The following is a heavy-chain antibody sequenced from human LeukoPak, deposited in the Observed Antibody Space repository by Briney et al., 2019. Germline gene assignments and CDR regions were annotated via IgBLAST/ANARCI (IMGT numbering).Heavy chain of an antibody. V-gene: IGHV3-9*01. CDR1: GFTFDDYA. CDR3: AKGPGQWLGNWFDP. CDR2: ISWNSGSI. Sequence: PGRSLRLSCAASGFTFDDYAMHWVRQAPGKGLEWVSGISWNSGSIGYADSVKGRFTISRDNAKNSLYLQMNSLRGEDTALYYCAKGPGQWLGNWFDPWGQGTLVTVSS. J-gene: IGHJ5*02. D-gene: IGHD6-19*01.